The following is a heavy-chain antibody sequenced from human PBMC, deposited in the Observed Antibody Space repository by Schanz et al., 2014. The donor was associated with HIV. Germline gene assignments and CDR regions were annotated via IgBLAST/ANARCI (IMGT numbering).Heavy chain of an antibody. J-gene: IGHJ4*02. V-gene: IGHV3-33*08. Sequence: VQLVESGGGLVQPGGSLRLPCVVSGFTFSSYAMGWVRQAPGRGLEWVAAMWYVESHKGYADSVKGRFTISRDSSKNTLFLQMNSLRAEDTAVYYCARGLGYWGQGTLVTVSS. CDR1: GFTFSSYA. CDR2: MWYVESHK. CDR3: ARGLGY.